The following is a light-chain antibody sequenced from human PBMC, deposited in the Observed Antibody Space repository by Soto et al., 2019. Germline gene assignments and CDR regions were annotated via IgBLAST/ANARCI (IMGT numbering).Light chain of an antibody. CDR1: SSDVGGYEY. J-gene: IGLJ1*01. Sequence: QSALTQPRSVSGSPGQSVTISCTGTSSDVGGYEYVSWYQQYPGKAPKLMIYAVTRRPSGVPDRFSGSKSGNTASLTISGLQAEDEAVYYCSSYTTSSTLVFGPGTKLTVL. CDR3: SSYTTSSTLV. V-gene: IGLV2-11*01. CDR2: AVT.